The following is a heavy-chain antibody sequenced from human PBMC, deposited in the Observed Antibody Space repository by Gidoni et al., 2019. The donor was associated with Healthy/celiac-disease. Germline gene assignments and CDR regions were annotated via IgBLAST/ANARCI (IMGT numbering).Heavy chain of an antibody. CDR3: ARERSIAAAFDY. CDR2: ISYDGSNK. D-gene: IGHD6-6*01. Sequence: QVQLVESGGGVVQPGRALRRACEASGCTFSSYAMHWVRQAPGKGLEWVAVISYDGSNKYYADSVKGRFTISRDNSKNTLYLQMNSLRAEDTAVYYCARERSIAAAFDYWGQGTLVTVSS. CDR1: GCTFSSYA. J-gene: IGHJ4*02. V-gene: IGHV3-30-3*01.